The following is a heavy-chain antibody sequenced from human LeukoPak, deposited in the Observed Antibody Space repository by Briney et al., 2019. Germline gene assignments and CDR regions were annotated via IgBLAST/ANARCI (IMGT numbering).Heavy chain of an antibody. CDR2: INPNSGDT. J-gene: IGHJ4*02. Sequence: ASVKVSCKASGYTFIGYYMLWVRQAPGQGLEWMGWINPNSGDTNYAQKFQDRVTMTRDTSITTAYMELSRLRSDDTAVYYCARETKNSSPDYWGQGTLVTVSS. D-gene: IGHD6-13*01. CDR3: ARETKNSSPDY. V-gene: IGHV1-2*02. CDR1: GYTFIGYY.